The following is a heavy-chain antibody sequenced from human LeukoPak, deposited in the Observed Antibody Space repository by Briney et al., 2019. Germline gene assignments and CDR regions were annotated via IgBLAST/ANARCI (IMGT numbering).Heavy chain of an antibody. D-gene: IGHD2-8*01. CDR3: ARESAKYCTNGVCVMDV. CDR2: INPNSGGT. CDR1: GYTFTGYY. J-gene: IGHJ6*04. Sequence: ASVKVSCKASGYTFTGYYMHWVRQAPGQGLEWMGWINPNSGGTNYEQKFQGRVTMTRDTSISTAYMELSRLKSDDTAVYYCARESAKYCTNGVCVMDVWGKGTTVTVSS. V-gene: IGHV1-2*02.